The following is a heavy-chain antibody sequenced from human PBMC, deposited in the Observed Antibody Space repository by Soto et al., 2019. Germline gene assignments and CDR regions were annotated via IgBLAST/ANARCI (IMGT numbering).Heavy chain of an antibody. CDR3: ATQGYYGSGSLKLRHPVDY. Sequence: PSQTLSLTCVISGDSVASNSVTWDWIRQSPSRGLEWLGRTYYRSKWYNDYAVSVKSRIIINPDTSKNTLYLQMNSLRAEDTAVYYCATQGYYGSGSLKLRHPVDYWGHGTLVTVSS. CDR1: GDSVASNSVT. V-gene: IGHV6-1*01. D-gene: IGHD3-10*01. CDR2: TYYRSKWYN. J-gene: IGHJ4*01.